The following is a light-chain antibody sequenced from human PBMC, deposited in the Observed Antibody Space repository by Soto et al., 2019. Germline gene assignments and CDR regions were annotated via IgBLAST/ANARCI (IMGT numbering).Light chain of an antibody. CDR1: QRISTF. CDR2: SAS. V-gene: IGKV1-39*01. J-gene: IGKJ1*01. CDR3: QQSYSTPRT. Sequence: DIQMTQSPSSLSAFVGDSVTITCHASQRISTFLNWYHQKPGKAPKLLIYSASYLQSGVPSRFSGSGSGTDFTLTISSLQPEDFATYYCQQSYSTPRTFGQGTKVDIK.